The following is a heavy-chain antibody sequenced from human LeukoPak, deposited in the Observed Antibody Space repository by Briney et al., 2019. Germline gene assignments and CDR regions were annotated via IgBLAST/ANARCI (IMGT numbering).Heavy chain of an antibody. Sequence: GGSLRLSCATSGFTFSTYAMTWVRQAPGKGLEWVSAIDIYSTKTNYVDSVKGRFTISRDNSKNTLYLQMNSLRGEDTAIYYCARDWKTDFWGHGTLVTVSS. D-gene: IGHD1-1*01. V-gene: IGHV3-23*05. CDR3: ARDWKTDF. CDR1: GFTFSTYA. J-gene: IGHJ4*01. CDR2: IDIYSTKT.